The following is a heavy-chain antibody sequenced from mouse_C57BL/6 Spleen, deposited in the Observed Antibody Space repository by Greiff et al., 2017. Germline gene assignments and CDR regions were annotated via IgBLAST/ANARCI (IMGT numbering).Heavy chain of an antibody. Sequence: QVQLQQPGAELVKPGASVKMSCKASGYTFTSYWITWVKQRPGQGLEWIGDIYPGSGSTNYNEKFKSKATLTVDTASSTAYMQLSSLTSKDSAVYYCARNYYGSGYDYWGQGTTLTVSS. CDR3: ARNYYGSGYDY. CDR2: IYPGSGST. J-gene: IGHJ2*01. CDR1: GYTFTSYW. D-gene: IGHD1-1*01. V-gene: IGHV1-55*01.